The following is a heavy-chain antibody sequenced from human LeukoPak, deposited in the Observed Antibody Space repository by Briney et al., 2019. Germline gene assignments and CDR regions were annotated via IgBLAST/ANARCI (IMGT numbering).Heavy chain of an antibody. V-gene: IGHV4-59*01. D-gene: IGHD5-12*01. J-gene: IGHJ4*02. CDR3: ARKYNGYGGWIDY. CDR2: AYYSGNT. CDR1: SDSINDYY. Sequence: SETLSLTCTVSSDSINDYYWSWIRQPPGKGLEWIGYAYYSGNTNYNPSLKSRLTISLDTSKNQFSLKLTSVTAADTAMYYCARKYNGYGGWIDYWAQGTLVTVSS.